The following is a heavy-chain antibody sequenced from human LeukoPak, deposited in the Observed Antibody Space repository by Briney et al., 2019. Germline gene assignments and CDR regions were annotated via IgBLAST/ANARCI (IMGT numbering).Heavy chain of an antibody. CDR3: AKDLGMTTGGIYGMDV. D-gene: IGHD4-17*01. Sequence: PGGSLRLSCAASGFTFSSYAMSWVRQAPGKGLEWVSAISGSGGSTYYADSVKGRFTISRDNSKNTLYLQMNSLSVEDTAVYYCAKDLGMTTGGIYGMDVWGKGTTVTVSS. V-gene: IGHV3-23*01. CDR1: GFTFSSYA. CDR2: ISGSGGST. J-gene: IGHJ6*04.